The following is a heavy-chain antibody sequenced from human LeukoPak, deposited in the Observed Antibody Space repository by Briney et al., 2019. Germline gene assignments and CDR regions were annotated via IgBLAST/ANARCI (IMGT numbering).Heavy chain of an antibody. CDR2: INPNRGST. D-gene: IGHD1-20*01. V-gene: IGHV1-46*01. CDR3: ARAYGKWNDVYFYAFDL. J-gene: IGHJ3*01. Sequence: SVKVSCKASGYTFTSYYMYWVRQAPGQGLEWMGIINPNRGSTSYAQKFQGRVTMTRDMSTSTVYMELSSLRSEDTALYYCARAYGKWNDVYFYAFDLWGQGTMVTVSS. CDR1: GYTFTSYY.